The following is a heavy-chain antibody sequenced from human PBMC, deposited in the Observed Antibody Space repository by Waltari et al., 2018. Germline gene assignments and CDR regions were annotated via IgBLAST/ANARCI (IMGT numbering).Heavy chain of an antibody. V-gene: IGHV1-69*12. D-gene: IGHD1-26*01. CDR2: MIPIYGTP. Sequence: QVQLVQSGAEVKKPGSSVKVSCKAHGGAFGSYAITWVRQAPGHGLEWVGGMIPIYGTPNFAQKFQGRVTFTADESTTTAYMELTSLKSEDTAIYYCARRNLGYAFDIWGQGTLVTVSS. J-gene: IGHJ3*02. CDR3: ARRNLGYAFDI. CDR1: GGAFGSYA.